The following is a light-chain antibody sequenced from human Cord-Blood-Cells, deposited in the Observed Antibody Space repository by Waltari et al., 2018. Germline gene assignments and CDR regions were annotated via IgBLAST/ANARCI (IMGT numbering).Light chain of an antibody. Sequence: EIVMTQSPATLSVSPGERATLSCRASQSVSHNLAWYQQKPGQPPRLLIYGASTRATGIPARFSGSGSGTEFTLTISSLQSEDFAVYYCQQYNNWPRTFGQGTKVEIK. J-gene: IGKJ1*01. CDR1: QSVSHN. CDR3: QQYNNWPRT. CDR2: GAS. V-gene: IGKV3-15*01.